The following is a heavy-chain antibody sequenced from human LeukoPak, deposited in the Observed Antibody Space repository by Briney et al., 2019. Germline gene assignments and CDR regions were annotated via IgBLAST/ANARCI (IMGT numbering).Heavy chain of an antibody. D-gene: IGHD6-13*01. CDR3: ARGAFGAAGPKDY. CDR1: GLSFSGYY. CDR2: IYHSGST. V-gene: IGHV4-38-2*01. J-gene: IGHJ4*02. Sequence: PSETLSLTCAVYGLSFSGYYWGWIRQPPGKGLEWFGSIYHSGSTYYNPSLKSRVIIRVDTSKNQLSLKLRPATAADTAVYYCARGAFGAAGPKDYWGQGTLVTVSS.